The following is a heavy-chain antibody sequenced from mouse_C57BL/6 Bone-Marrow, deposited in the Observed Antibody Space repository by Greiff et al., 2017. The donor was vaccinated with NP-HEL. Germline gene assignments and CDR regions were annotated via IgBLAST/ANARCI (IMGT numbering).Heavy chain of an antibody. V-gene: IGHV10-1*01. D-gene: IGHD2-2*01. CDR2: IRSKSNNYAT. CDR1: GFSFNTYA. CDR3: VRHGGYGGAMDY. J-gene: IGHJ4*01. Sequence: VKVVESGGGLVQPKGSLKLSCAASGFSFNTYAMNWVRQAPGKGLEWVARIRSKSNNYATYYADSVKDRFTISRDDSESMLYLQMNNLKTEDTAMYYCVRHGGYGGAMDYWGQGTSVTVSS.